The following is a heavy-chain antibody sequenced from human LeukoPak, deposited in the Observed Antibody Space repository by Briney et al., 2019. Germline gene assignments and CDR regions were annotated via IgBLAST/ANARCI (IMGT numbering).Heavy chain of an antibody. D-gene: IGHD1-1*01. CDR1: GFTFSSYS. J-gene: IGHJ4*02. CDR3: ADNLSR. V-gene: IGHV3-48*04. CDR2: ISSSSNPI. Sequence: GGSLRLSCAASGFTFSSYSMNWVRQAPGKGLEWVSYISSSSNPIYYADSVKGRFTISRDSAKNSLYLQMNSLRAEDTAVYFCADNLSRWGQGTLVTVSS.